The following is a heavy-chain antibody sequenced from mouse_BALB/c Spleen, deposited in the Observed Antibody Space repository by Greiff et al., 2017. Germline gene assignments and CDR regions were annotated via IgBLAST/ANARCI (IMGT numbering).Heavy chain of an antibody. V-gene: IGHV1S81*02. CDR1: GYTFTSYY. Sequence: VKLMESGAELVKPGASVKLSCKASGYTFTSYYMYWVKQRPGQGLEWIGEINPSNGGTNFNEKFKSKATLTVDKSSSTAYMQLSSLTSEDSAVYYCTSLLCAYWGQGTLVTVSA. J-gene: IGHJ3*01. D-gene: IGHD1-1*02. CDR3: TSLLCAY. CDR2: INPSNGGT.